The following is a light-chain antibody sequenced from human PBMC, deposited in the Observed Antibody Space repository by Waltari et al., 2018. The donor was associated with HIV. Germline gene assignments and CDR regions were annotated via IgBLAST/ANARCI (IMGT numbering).Light chain of an antibody. CDR1: PGAVTSAYY. Sequence: QTVVTQEPSLTVSPGGTVTLTCASSPGAVTSAYYPNWFQQKPGQAPRTLIYSTNKKHSWTPARFSGSLLGGKAALTLSGVQPEDEAEYYCLLFYGGAHWVFGGGTKLTVL. V-gene: IGLV7-43*01. CDR2: STN. CDR3: LLFYGGAHWV. J-gene: IGLJ3*02.